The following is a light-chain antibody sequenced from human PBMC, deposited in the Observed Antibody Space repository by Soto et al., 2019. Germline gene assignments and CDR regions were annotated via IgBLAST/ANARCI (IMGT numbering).Light chain of an antibody. J-gene: IGKJ5*01. V-gene: IGKV1-9*01. CDR2: GAS. Sequence: DIQLTQSPSFLSASVGDRVTISCRASQGMNTYVAWYQQKPGKAPKLLIYGASTLHTGVPSSFSGSESGAEFTLTISSLQPEDFATYYCQQLHSYPITFGQGTRLEMK. CDR1: QGMNTY. CDR3: QQLHSYPIT.